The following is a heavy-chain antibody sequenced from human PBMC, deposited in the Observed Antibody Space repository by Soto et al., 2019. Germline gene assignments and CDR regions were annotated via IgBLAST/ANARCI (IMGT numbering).Heavy chain of an antibody. V-gene: IGHV5-10-1*01. Sequence: GESLKISCKGSGYSFTSYWISWVRQMPGKGLEWMGRIDPSDSYTNYSPSFQGHVTISADKSISTAYLQWSSLKASDTAMYYCARILHYYGSGSYDYYYYGMDVWGQGTTVTVSS. CDR1: GYSFTSYW. D-gene: IGHD3-10*01. CDR2: IDPSDSYT. J-gene: IGHJ6*02. CDR3: ARILHYYGSGSYDYYYYGMDV.